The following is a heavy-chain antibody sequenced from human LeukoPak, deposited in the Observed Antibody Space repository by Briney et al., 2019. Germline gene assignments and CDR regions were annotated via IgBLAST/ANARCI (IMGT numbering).Heavy chain of an antibody. V-gene: IGHV4-61*01. Sequence: KPSETLSLTCTVSGGSVTTGRYYWSWIRQSPGEGLEWIRYISYRGTINYNPSLKSRITISVDTSKIQFSLKVISVTAADTAVYYCVREHDWGDFDYWGQGTLVTVSS. J-gene: IGHJ4*02. D-gene: IGHD3-9*01. CDR1: GGSVTTGRYY. CDR3: VREHDWGDFDY. CDR2: ISYRGTI.